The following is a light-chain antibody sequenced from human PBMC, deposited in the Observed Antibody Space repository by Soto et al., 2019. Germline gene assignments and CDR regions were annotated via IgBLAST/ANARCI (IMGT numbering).Light chain of an antibody. CDR3: SSYTSSSTYV. CDR1: SSDVGGHNH. CDR2: DVS. Sequence: QSVLTQPASVSGSPGQSITLSCTGTSSDVGGHNHVSWYQQHPGKAPKLVIYDVSNRPSGVSNRFSGSKSGNTASLTISGLQAEDEADYYCSSYTSSSTYVFGTGTKVTVL. V-gene: IGLV2-14*01. J-gene: IGLJ1*01.